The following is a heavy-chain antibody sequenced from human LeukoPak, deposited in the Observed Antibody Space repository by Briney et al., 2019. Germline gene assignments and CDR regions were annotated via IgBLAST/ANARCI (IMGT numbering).Heavy chain of an antibody. V-gene: IGHV1-8*02. CDR1: GYTFTSYG. CDR2: MNPNSGNT. J-gene: IGHJ3*02. D-gene: IGHD3-22*01. Sequence: ASVKVSCKASGYTFTSYGISWVRQAPGQGLEWMGWMNPNSGNTGYAQKFQGRVTMTRNTSISTAYMELSSLRSEDTAVYYCARGFDSSGYYFTPGAFDIWGQGTMVTVSS. CDR3: ARGFDSSGYYFTPGAFDI.